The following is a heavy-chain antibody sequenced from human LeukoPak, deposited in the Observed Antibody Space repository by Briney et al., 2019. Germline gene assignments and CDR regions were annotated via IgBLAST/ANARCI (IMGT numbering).Heavy chain of an antibody. D-gene: IGHD2-8*02. V-gene: IGHV4-59*01. CDR2: IPYSGET. J-gene: IGHJ4*02. CDR3: ARHDHGYSSGRFDL. Sequence: SETLSLTCTVSGGSINTYYWSWLRQSPGKGLEWIGFIPYSGETDYNPSLNGRVTLSVDMSKNQFSLKLISVTTADTAVYYCARHDHGYSSGRFDLWGQGKLVTVSS. CDR1: GGSINTYY.